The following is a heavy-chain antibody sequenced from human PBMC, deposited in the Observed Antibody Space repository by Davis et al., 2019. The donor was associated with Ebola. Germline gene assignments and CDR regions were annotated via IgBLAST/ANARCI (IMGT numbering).Heavy chain of an antibody. CDR2: IYYSGST. CDR1: GGSISSSSYY. Sequence: MPSETLSLTCTVSGGSISSSSYYWGWIRQPPGKGLEWIGSIYYSGSTYYNPSLKSRVTISVDTSKNPFSLKLSSVTAADTAVYYCARHRGGYSYGSYFDYWGQGTLVTVSS. D-gene: IGHD5-18*01. V-gene: IGHV4-39*01. CDR3: ARHRGGYSYGSYFDY. J-gene: IGHJ4*02.